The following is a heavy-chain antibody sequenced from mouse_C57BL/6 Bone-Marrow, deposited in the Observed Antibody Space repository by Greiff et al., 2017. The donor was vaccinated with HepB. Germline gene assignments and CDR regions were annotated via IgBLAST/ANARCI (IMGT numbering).Heavy chain of an antibody. D-gene: IGHD1-1*01. CDR1: GYSITSGYY. V-gene: IGHV3-6*01. CDR3: ARTTGY. Sequence: EVQRVESGPGLVKPSQSLSLTCSVTGYSITSGYYWNWIRQFPGNKLEWMGYISYDGSNNYNPSLKNRISITRDTSKNQFFLKLNSVTTEDTATYYCARTTGYWGQGTTLTVSS. CDR2: ISYDGSN. J-gene: IGHJ2*01.